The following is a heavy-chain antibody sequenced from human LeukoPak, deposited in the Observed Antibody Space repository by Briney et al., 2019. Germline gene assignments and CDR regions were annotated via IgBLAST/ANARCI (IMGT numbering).Heavy chain of an antibody. D-gene: IGHD6-19*01. J-gene: IGHJ4*02. CDR3: ARGRAGWYLNFDY. CDR2: MNPNSGNT. Sequence: ASVKVSCKASGYSFTNYGINWVRQATGQGLEWMGWMNPNSGNTGYAQKFQGRVTMTRNTSISTAYMELSSLRSEDTAVYYCARGRAGWYLNFDYWGQGTLVTVSS. CDR1: GYSFTNYG. V-gene: IGHV1-8*02.